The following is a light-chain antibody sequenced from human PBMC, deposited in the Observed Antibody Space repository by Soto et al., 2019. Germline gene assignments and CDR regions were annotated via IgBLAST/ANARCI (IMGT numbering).Light chain of an antibody. J-gene: IGKJ5*01. Sequence: EIVLTQSPGTLSLSPGERATLSCRASQSVSSNLAWYQQKPGQAPRLLIYGASTRATGIPARFSGSGSGTEFTLTISSLQSEDFAVYYCQQYNNWPVTFGQGTRLENK. CDR1: QSVSSN. CDR2: GAS. CDR3: QQYNNWPVT. V-gene: IGKV3-15*01.